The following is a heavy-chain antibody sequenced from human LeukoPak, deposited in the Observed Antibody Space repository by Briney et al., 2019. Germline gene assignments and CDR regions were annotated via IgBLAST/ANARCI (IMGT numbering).Heavy chain of an antibody. CDR1: GFTFSSYS. D-gene: IGHD3-22*01. V-gene: IGHV3-21*01. J-gene: IGHJ4*02. CDR3: ARDHWHYDSSGYAN. Sequence: PGGSLRLSCAAPGFTFSSYSMNWVRQAPGKGLEWVSSISSSSSYIYYADSVKGRFTISRDNAKNSLYLQMNSLRAEDTAVYYCARDHWHYDSSGYANWGQGTLVTVSS. CDR2: ISSSSSYI.